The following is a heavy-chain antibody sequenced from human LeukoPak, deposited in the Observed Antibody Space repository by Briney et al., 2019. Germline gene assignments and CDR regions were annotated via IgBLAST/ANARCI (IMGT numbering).Heavy chain of an antibody. CDR1: GGSISSSSYY. CDR3: ARIVVPAATTLLFDY. D-gene: IGHD2-2*01. Sequence: SETLSLTCTVSGGSISSSSYYWGWIRQPPGKGLEWIGSIYYSGSTYYNPSLKSRVTISVDRSKNQFSLKLSSVTAADTAVYYCARIVVPAATTLLFDYWGQGTLVTVSS. CDR2: IYYSGST. J-gene: IGHJ4*02. V-gene: IGHV4-39*07.